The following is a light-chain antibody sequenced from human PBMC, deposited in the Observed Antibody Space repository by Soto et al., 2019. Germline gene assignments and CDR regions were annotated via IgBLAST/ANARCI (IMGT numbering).Light chain of an antibody. CDR2: DAS. CDR3: QQLDKHT. J-gene: IGKJ2*01. V-gene: IGKV3-11*01. CDR1: QSVSSS. Sequence: EIVLTQSPATLSLSPGERATLSCRASQSVSSSLAWYQQKPGQAPRLLIYDASTRATGIPARFSGSGSGTDFTLTISSLEPEDFAVYYCQQLDKHTFGQGTKLEIK.